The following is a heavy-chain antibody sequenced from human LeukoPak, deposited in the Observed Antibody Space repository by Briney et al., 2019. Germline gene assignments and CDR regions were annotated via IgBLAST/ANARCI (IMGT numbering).Heavy chain of an antibody. CDR3: ARDNYVRWRFEPTPDYFDY. J-gene: IGHJ4*02. CDR2: ISGSRSYI. D-gene: IGHD5-24*01. Sequence: PGGSLRLSCAASGFTFSSYSMNWVRQAPGQGLEWVSSISGSRSYIYYADSVKGRFTISRDNAKNSLYLQMNSLRAEDTAVYYCARDNYVRWRFEPTPDYFDYWGQGTLVTVSS. V-gene: IGHV3-21*01. CDR1: GFTFSSYS.